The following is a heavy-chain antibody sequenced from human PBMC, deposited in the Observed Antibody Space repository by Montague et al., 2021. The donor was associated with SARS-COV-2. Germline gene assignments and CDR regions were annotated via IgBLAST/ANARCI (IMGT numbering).Heavy chain of an antibody. D-gene: IGHD6-19*01. CDR1: GRSFSGYY. CDR3: ARGEYSSGWYGRKYYFDY. V-gene: IGHV4-34*01. Sequence: SETLSLTCAVYGRSFSGYYWSWIRQPPGKGLEWIGEINHSGSTNYNPSLKSRVTISVDTSKKQFSLKLSSVTAADTAVYYCARGEYSSGWYGRKYYFDYWGQGTPVTVSS. CDR2: INHSGST. J-gene: IGHJ4*02.